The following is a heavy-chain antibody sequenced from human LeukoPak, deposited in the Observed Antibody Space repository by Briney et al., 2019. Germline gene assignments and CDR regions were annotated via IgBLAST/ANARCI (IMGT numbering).Heavy chain of an antibody. Sequence: GGSLRLSCAASGFTFSSYGMHWVRQAPGKGLEWVAFGRFTISRDNSKNTLYLQMNSLRAEDTAVYYCAKVNPKVREVSHYHYYYYMDVWGKGTTVTISS. CDR1: GFTFSSYG. D-gene: IGHD3-10*01. V-gene: IGHV3-30*02. J-gene: IGHJ6*03. CDR3: AKVNPKVREVSHYHYYYYMDV.